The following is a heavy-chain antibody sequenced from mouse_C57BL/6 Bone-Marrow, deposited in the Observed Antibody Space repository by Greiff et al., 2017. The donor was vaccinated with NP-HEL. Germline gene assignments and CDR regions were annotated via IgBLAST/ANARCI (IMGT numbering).Heavy chain of an antibody. CDR3: AREAIQLSPFYYAMDY. CDR1: GYTFTGYW. J-gene: IGHJ4*01. V-gene: IGHV1-9*01. Sequence: VHLVESGAELMKPGASVKLSCKATGYTFTGYWIEWVKQRPGHGLEWIGEILPGSGSTNYNEKFKGKATFTADTSSNTAYMQLSSLTTEDSAIYYCAREAIQLSPFYYAMDYWGQGTSVTVSS. D-gene: IGHD3-2*02. CDR2: ILPGSGST.